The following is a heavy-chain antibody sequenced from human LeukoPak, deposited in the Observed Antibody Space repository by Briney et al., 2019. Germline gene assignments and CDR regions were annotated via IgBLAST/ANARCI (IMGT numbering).Heavy chain of an antibody. Sequence: SETLSLTCTVSGGSISSYYWSWIRQPPGKGLDWIGYIYYSGSTNYNPSLKSRVTISVDTSKNQFSLKLSSVTAADTAVYYCARDRGQWLLNWFDPWGQGTLVTVSS. J-gene: IGHJ5*02. V-gene: IGHV4-59*01. CDR1: GGSISSYY. D-gene: IGHD6-19*01. CDR3: ARDRGQWLLNWFDP. CDR2: IYYSGST.